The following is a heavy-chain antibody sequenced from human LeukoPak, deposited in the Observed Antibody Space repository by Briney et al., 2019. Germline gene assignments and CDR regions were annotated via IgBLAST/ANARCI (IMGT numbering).Heavy chain of an antibody. Sequence: GGSLRLSCAASGFTFSNAWMNWVRQAPGKGLEWVGRIKSKIDGETTDFGAPVKGRFAISRDDTKNTMYLHMNSLRTEDTAVYYCTTGNWGPYWGQGTLVTVSS. CDR1: GFTFSNAW. J-gene: IGHJ4*02. V-gene: IGHV3-15*07. CDR2: IKSKIDGETT. CDR3: TTGNWGPY. D-gene: IGHD7-27*01.